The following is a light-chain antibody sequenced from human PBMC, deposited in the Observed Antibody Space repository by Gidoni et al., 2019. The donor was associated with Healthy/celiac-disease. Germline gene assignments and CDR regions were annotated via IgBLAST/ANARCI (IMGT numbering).Light chain of an antibody. CDR3: QQSYSTLIT. Sequence: DFQMTQSPSSLSASVGDRVTITCRASQSISSYLNWYQQKPGKAPKLLIYAASSLQSGVPSMFSGSGSGTDFTLTISSLQPEDFATYYCQQSYSTLITFGQGTRLEIK. J-gene: IGKJ5*01. V-gene: IGKV1-39*01. CDR2: AAS. CDR1: QSISSY.